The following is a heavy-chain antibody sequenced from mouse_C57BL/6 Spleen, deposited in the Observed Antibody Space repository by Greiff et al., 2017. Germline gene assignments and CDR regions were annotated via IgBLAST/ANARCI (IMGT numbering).Heavy chain of an antibody. CDR2: INPGSGGT. V-gene: IGHV1-54*01. J-gene: IGHJ3*01. D-gene: IGHD2-5*01. CDR1: GYAFTNYL. Sequence: VQLQQSGAELVRPGTSVTVSCKASGYAFTNYLIEWVKQRPGQGLEWIGVINPGSGGTNYNEKFKGKATLTADKSSSTAYMQLSSLTSEDSAVYFCARRHYSNYAWFAYWGQGTLVAVSA. CDR3: ARRHYSNYAWFAY.